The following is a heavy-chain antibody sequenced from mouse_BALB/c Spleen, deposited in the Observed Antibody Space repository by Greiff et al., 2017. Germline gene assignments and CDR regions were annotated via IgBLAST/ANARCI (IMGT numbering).Heavy chain of an antibody. J-gene: IGHJ3*01. CDR1: GYTFTSYC. Sequence: LQQPGSELVRPGASVKLSCKASGYTFTSYCMHWVKQRPGQGLEWIGNIYPGSGSTNYDEKFKSKATLTVDTSSSTAYMQLSSLTSEDSAVYYCTRSGYEGAYWGQGTLVTVSA. CDR3: TRSGYEGAY. V-gene: IGHV1S22*01. CDR2: IYPGSGST. D-gene: IGHD2-3*01.